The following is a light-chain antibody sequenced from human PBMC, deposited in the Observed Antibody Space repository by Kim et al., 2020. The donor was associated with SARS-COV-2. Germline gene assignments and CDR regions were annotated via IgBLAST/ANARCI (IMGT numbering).Light chain of an antibody. V-gene: IGLV6-57*03. J-gene: IGLJ3*02. CDR3: QSYDSSNVWV. Sequence: KTVTISCTRSRGSIASNYVQWYQQRPGSAPTTVIYEDNQRPSGVPDRFSGSIDSSSNSASLSISGLKTEDEADYYCQSYDSSNVWVFGGGTQLTVL. CDR2: EDN. CDR1: RGSIASNY.